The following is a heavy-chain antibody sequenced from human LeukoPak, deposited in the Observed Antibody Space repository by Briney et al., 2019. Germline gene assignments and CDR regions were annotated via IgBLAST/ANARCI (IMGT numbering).Heavy chain of an antibody. Sequence: GGSLRPSCAASGFTFSSYAMGWVRQAPGKGLEWVSAISGSAGSTYYADSLRGRFTISRGNSKNTLFLQMNSLRADDTAIYYCAKVVLAAAMNWGQGTLVTVSS. V-gene: IGHV3-23*01. J-gene: IGHJ4*02. CDR2: ISGSAGST. D-gene: IGHD6-13*01. CDR1: GFTFSSYA. CDR3: AKVVLAAAMN.